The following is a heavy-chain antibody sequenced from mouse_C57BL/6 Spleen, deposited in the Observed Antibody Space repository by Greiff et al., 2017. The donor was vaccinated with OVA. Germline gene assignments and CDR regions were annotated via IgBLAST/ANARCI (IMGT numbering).Heavy chain of an antibody. CDR3: ARSNWALYAMDY. CDR2: ISSGSSTI. D-gene: IGHD4-1*01. Sequence: EVKVVESGGGLVKPGGSLKLSCAASGFTFSDYGMHWVRQAPEKGLEWVAYISSGSSTIYYADTVKGRFTISRDNAKNTLFLQMTSLRSEDTAMYYCARSNWALYAMDYWGQGTSVTVSS. J-gene: IGHJ4*01. V-gene: IGHV5-17*01. CDR1: GFTFSDYG.